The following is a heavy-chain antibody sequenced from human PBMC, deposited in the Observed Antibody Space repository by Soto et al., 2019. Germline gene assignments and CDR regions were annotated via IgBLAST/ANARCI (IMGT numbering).Heavy chain of an antibody. CDR1: GFTFSTYA. D-gene: IGHD6-19*01. CDR2: ISASGATT. Sequence: EVQLLESGGGLVQPGGSLRLSCAASGFTFSTYAMSWVRQAPGKGLEWVSAISASGATTYYADSVKGRFTIYRDNSKNTLYLQVNSLRADDTAVYYCAKDRKSGSGWYWDYWGQGTLVTVSS. CDR3: AKDRKSGSGWYWDY. V-gene: IGHV3-23*01. J-gene: IGHJ4*02.